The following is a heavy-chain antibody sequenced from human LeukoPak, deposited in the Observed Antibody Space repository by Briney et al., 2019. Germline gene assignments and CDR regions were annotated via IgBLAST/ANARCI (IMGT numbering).Heavy chain of an antibody. CDR3: ARDSTIAVAGTMGYYFDY. V-gene: IGHV3-21*01. J-gene: IGHJ4*02. CDR1: GFTFSSYS. CDR2: ISSSSSYI. D-gene: IGHD6-19*01. Sequence: GGSLRLSCAAFGFTFSSYSMNWVRQAPGKGLEWVSSISSSSSYIYYADSVKGRFTISRDNAKNSLYLQMNSLRAEDTAVYYCARDSTIAVAGTMGYYFDYWGQGTLVTVSS.